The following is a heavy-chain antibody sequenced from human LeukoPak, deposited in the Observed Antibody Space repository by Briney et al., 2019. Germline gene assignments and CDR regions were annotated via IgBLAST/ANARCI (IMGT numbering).Heavy chain of an antibody. CDR3: AKEHPLMFYGSGSYPPGY. D-gene: IGHD3-10*01. CDR1: GFIFRNYG. V-gene: IGHV3-30*18. Sequence: GGSLRLSCAGSGFIFRNYGMHWVRQAPGQGLQWVAVISDGGTHLYYADSVKGRFTISRDNSESTMYLQMNSLRVEDTAVYYCAKEHPLMFYGSGSYPPGYWGQGTLVTVSS. J-gene: IGHJ4*02. CDR2: ISDGGTHL.